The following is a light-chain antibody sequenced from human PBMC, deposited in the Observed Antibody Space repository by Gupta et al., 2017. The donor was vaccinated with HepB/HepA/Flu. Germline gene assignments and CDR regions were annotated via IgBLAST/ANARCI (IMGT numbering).Light chain of an antibody. CDR2: WAS. J-gene: IGKJ2*01. Sequence: DIVMTQSPDSLAVSLGERATINCQSSQTILYGSNNNNYLAWYQQKPGQPPKLLIYWASTRESGVPDRFSGSGSGTDFTLTISSLQAEDVAVYYCQQYDTTPYTFAQGPSWRSN. V-gene: IGKV4-1*01. CDR3: QQYDTTPYT. CDR1: QTILYGSNNNNY.